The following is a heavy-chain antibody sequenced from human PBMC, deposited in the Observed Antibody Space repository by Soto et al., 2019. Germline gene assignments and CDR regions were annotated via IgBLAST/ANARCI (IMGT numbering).Heavy chain of an antibody. Sequence: ASVKVSCKASGYTFTSYYMHWVRQAPGQGLEWMGIINPSGGSTSYAQKFQGRVTMTRDTSTSTVYMELSSLRSEDTAVYYCARIFRTDKRIRGVTTYFDYWGQGALVTVSS. J-gene: IGHJ4*02. V-gene: IGHV1-46*03. CDR1: GYTFTSYY. CDR3: ARIFRTDKRIRGVTTYFDY. CDR2: INPSGGST. D-gene: IGHD3-10*01.